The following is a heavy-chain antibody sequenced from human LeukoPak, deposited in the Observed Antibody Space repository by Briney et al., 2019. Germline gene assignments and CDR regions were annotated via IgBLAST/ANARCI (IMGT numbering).Heavy chain of an antibody. V-gene: IGHV4-61*01. Sequence: PSETLSLTCTVSGASINSDTYYWSWIRQPPGKGLEWIGYIYYSGSTNYNPSLKSRVTISVDTSKNQFSLKLSSVTAADTAVYYCARGSYSGSFMFDPWGQGTLVTVSS. CDR2: IYYSGST. J-gene: IGHJ5*02. D-gene: IGHD1-26*01. CDR3: ARGSYSGSFMFDP. CDR1: GASINSDTYY.